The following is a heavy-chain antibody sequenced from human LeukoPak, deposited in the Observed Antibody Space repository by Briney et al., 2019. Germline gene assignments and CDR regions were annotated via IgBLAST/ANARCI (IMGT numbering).Heavy chain of an antibody. CDR2: ISDSSTTI. V-gene: IGHV3-48*04. CDR3: ARAGTAARLGMGFDS. CDR1: GFTFSSYN. D-gene: IGHD6-6*01. J-gene: IGHJ4*02. Sequence: GGSLRLSCAASGFTFSSYNMNWVRQAPGKGLEWVSYISDSSTTIYYADSVKGRFTVSRDNAKNSLCLQMNSLRAEDTAIYYCARAGTAARLGMGFDSWGLGTLVTVSS.